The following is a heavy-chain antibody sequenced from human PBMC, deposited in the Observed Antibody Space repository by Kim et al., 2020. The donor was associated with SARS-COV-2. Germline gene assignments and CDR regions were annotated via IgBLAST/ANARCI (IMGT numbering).Heavy chain of an antibody. CDR2: IYYSGST. V-gene: IGHV4-31*03. CDR1: GGSISSGGYY. CDR3: ARDPVNDPVPLGYYSYYGMGT. Sequence: SETLSLTCTVSGGSISSGGYYWSWIRQHPGKGLEWIGYIYYSGSTYYNPSLKSRVTISVDTSKNQFSLKLSSVTAAETAVYYCARDPVNDPVPLGYYSYYGMGTSGPGNTVSVSS. J-gene: IGHJ6*02.